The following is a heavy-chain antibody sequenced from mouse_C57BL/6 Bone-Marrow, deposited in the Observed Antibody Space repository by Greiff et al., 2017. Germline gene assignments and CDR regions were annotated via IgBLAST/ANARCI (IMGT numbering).Heavy chain of an antibody. Sequence: EVQLVESGGGLVKPGGSLKLSCAASGFTFSDYGMHWVRQAPEKGLEWVAYISSGSSTIYYADTVKGRFTISRDNAKNNLFLQMTSLRSEDTAMYYCARELYFDVWGTGTTVTVSS. CDR3: ARELYFDV. CDR1: GFTFSDYG. J-gene: IGHJ1*03. V-gene: IGHV5-17*01. CDR2: ISSGSSTI.